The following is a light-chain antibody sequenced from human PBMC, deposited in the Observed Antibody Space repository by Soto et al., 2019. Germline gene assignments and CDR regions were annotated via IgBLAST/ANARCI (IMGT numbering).Light chain of an antibody. CDR2: GAS. V-gene: IGKV3-15*01. Sequence: ERGMTQSPSTLSVSPGERATLSCRASQSVSSNLAWYQQKPGQAPRLLICGASTRATGIPARFSGSGSGTEFTLTISSLQSEDFAVYYCQQYNNWPWTFGQGTKVDIK. J-gene: IGKJ1*01. CDR3: QQYNNWPWT. CDR1: QSVSSN.